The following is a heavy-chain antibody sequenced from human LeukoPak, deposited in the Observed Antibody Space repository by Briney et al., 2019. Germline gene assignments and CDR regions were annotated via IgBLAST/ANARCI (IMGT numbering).Heavy chain of an antibody. CDR1: QFTFSSYN. CDR3: ARDLRPGGMDV. V-gene: IGHV3-21*01. Sequence: GGSLRLSCAASQFTFSSYNMDWVRQAPGKGLEWVSSISSNNNYIYYADSMKGRFIISRDNAKNSLYLQMNSLRAEDTAVYYCARDLRPGGMDVWGQGTTVTVSS. J-gene: IGHJ6*02. D-gene: IGHD1-1*01. CDR2: ISSNNNYI.